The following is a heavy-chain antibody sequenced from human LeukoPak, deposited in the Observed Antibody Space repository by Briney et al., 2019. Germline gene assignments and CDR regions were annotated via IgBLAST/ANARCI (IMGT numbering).Heavy chain of an antibody. D-gene: IGHD5-18*01. CDR2: ISYSGNT. CDR1: GGSISSYY. V-gene: IGHV4-39*02. CDR3: AREAVDTAMPYARGCFDY. J-gene: IGHJ4*02. Sequence: SETLSLTCTVSGGSISSYYWGWIRQPPGKGLEWIGSISYSGNTYYNPSLKSRITISVDTSKNQFSLKLSSVTAADTAVFYCAREAVDTAMPYARGCFDYWGQGTLVTDSS.